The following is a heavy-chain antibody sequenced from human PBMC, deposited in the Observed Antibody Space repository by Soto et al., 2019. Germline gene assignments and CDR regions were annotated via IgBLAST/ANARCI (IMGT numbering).Heavy chain of an antibody. CDR3: VKEKAEYFQH. Sequence: PGGSLRLSCSASGFTFSSYAMHWVRQAPGKGLEYVSAISSKGGSTYYADSVKGRFTISRDNSKNTLNLQMSSLRAEDTAVYYCVKEKAEYFQHWGQGTLVTVSS. V-gene: IGHV3-64D*06. CDR1: GFTFSSYA. J-gene: IGHJ1*01. CDR2: ISSKGGST.